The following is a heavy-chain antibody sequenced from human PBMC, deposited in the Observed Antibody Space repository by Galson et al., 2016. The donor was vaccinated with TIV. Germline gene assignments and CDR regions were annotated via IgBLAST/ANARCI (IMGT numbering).Heavy chain of an antibody. J-gene: IGHJ4*02. CDR1: GGSISSYY. D-gene: IGHD6-19*01. Sequence: ETLSLTCTVSGGSISSYYWSWIRQPPGKGLEWIGYIYYSGSTNYNPSLKRRVTISVDPSKNQFSLKLSSVTAADTAVYYCARYISGWYHYFDFWGQGTLVTVSS. V-gene: IGHV4-59*08. CDR3: ARYISGWYHYFDF. CDR2: IYYSGST.